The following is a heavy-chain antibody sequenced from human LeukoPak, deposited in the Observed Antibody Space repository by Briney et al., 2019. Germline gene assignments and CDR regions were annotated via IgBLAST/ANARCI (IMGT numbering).Heavy chain of an antibody. CDR3: AKGVKVPLLRYFSYYMDV. Sequence: GGSLRLSCATSGFTFSSCAMSWVRQAPGKGLEWVAFMRYDGSNRNYADSVKGRFTISRDNSKNTLYLQMNSLRAEDTAVYYCAKGVKVPLLRYFSYYMDVWGKGTTVTISS. V-gene: IGHV3-30*02. D-gene: IGHD3-9*01. CDR2: MRYDGSNR. J-gene: IGHJ6*03. CDR1: GFTFSSCA.